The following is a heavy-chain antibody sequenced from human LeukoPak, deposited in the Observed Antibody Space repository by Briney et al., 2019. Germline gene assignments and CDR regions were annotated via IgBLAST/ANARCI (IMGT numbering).Heavy chain of an antibody. Sequence: SETLSLTFAVYGGSFSGYSWNWIRQPPVKGLEWIGEINHSGGTNYNPSLKSRVTISVDTSKKQFSLKLSSVTAADTAVYYCARDRPGGSSLDYWGQGILVTVSS. J-gene: IGHJ4*02. D-gene: IGHD6-13*01. CDR1: GGSFSGYS. V-gene: IGHV4-34*01. CDR2: INHSGGT. CDR3: ARDRPGGSSLDY.